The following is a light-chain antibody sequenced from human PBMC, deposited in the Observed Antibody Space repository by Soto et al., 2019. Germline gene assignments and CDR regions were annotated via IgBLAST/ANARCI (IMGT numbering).Light chain of an antibody. V-gene: IGKV3-20*01. J-gene: IGKJ4*01. CDR1: QSVRNTY. CDR3: QQYGESPPT. CDR2: GAS. Sequence: EIVLTQSPGTLSLSPGERATLSCRASQSVRNTYVAWYQKKPGQASRLLVSGASSRATGIPDRYSGSGSGTDFTLTINRLEPEDFAVYFCQQYGESPPTFGGGTKVDIK.